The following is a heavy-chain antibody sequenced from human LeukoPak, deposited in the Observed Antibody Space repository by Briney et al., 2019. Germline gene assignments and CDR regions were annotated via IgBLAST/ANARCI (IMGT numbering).Heavy chain of an antibody. J-gene: IGHJ4*02. CDR3: ARVGRYFDWLTLDY. Sequence: SETLSLTCTVSGGSISSYYWSWIRQPPGKGLEWIGYIYYSGSTNYNPSLKSRVTISVDTSKNQFSLKLSSVTAADTAVYYCARVGRYFDWLTLDYWGQGTLVTVSS. V-gene: IGHV4-59*01. CDR2: IYYSGST. CDR1: GGSISSYY. D-gene: IGHD3-9*01.